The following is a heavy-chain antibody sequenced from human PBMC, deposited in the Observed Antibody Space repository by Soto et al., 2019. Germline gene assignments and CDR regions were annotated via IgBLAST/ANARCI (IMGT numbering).Heavy chain of an antibody. CDR1: GYSFTSYW. CDR2: IDPSDSYT. CDR3: ARPSEIAVAGREFDY. V-gene: IGHV5-10-1*01. Sequence: GASLKISCKGSGYSFTSYWISWVRQMPGKGLEWMGRIDPSDSYTNYSPSFQGHITISADKSISTAYLQWSSLKASDTAMYYCARPSEIAVAGREFDYWGQGTLVTVSS. D-gene: IGHD6-19*01. J-gene: IGHJ4*02.